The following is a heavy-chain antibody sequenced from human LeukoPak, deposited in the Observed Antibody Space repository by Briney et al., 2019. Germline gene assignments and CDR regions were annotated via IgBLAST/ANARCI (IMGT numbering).Heavy chain of an antibody. CDR1: GFTFSNAW. J-gene: IGHJ4*02. Sequence: GGSLRLSCAASGFTFSNAWMSWVRQAPGKGLEWVGRINSKSDGGTVDYIAPVKGRFAISRDDAKKTLYLQMNSLKTEDTAVYYCSTDLHDYWGQGTLVTISS. CDR3: STDLHDY. CDR2: INSKSDGGTV. V-gene: IGHV3-15*01.